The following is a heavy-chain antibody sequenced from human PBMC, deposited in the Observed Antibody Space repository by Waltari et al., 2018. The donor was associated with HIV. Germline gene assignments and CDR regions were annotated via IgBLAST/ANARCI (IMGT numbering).Heavy chain of an antibody. CDR3: ARDRGSGCLIY. CDR1: GYTITGNY. CDR2: INPNSGGT. J-gene: IGHJ4*02. D-gene: IGHD3-16*01. Sequence: QVQLVPSGAEVTKPGASVKVSRKASGYTITGNYMPWVRQAPGQGLEWMGRINPNSGGTNYAQKFQGSVTMTRDTSISTAYMELSRLRSDDTAVYYCARDRGSGCLIYWGQGTLVTVSS. V-gene: IGHV1-2*06.